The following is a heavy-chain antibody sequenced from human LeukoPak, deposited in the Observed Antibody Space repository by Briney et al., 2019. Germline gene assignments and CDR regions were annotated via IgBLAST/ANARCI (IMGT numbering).Heavy chain of an antibody. Sequence: GESLKISRRGPGYSFTNYWLGWVRQVPGKGLGGGGIIFPGDSDTRYSPSFQGQVPISADKSINTAYLQWSNLKASDTDMYYCARVSTMVRGVIGAFDIWGQGTMVTVSS. J-gene: IGHJ3*02. CDR3: ARVSTMVRGVIGAFDI. CDR2: IFPGDSDT. CDR1: GYSFTNYW. V-gene: IGHV5-51*01. D-gene: IGHD3-10*01.